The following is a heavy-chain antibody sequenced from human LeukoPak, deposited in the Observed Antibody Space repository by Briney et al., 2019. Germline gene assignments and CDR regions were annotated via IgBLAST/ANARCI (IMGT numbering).Heavy chain of an antibody. J-gene: IGHJ4*02. D-gene: IGHD1-26*01. V-gene: IGHV3-48*04. CDR3: ARAGSGSYYTIFDY. Sequence: GGSLRLSCAASGFTFSSYSMLWVRQAPGKGLEWVSYISSSSSTIYYADSVKGRFTISRDNAKNSLFLQVNSLRAEDTALYYCARAGSGSYYTIFDYWGQGTLVTVSS. CDR2: ISSSSSTI. CDR1: GFTFSSYS.